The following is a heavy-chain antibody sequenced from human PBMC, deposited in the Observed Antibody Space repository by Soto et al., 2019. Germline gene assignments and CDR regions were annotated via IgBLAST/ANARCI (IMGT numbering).Heavy chain of an antibody. V-gene: IGHV4-59*01. CDR2: IYYSGST. Sequence: PSETLSLTCTVSGGSISSYYWSWIRQPPGKGLEWIGYIYYSGSTNYNAVLKSRVTISVDTYKNQFSLKLSSVAAADTAVYFGARGGQLPPITWFDPWGQGTLVTVSS. CDR1: GGSISSYY. J-gene: IGHJ5*02. D-gene: IGHD6-6*01. CDR3: ARGGQLPPITWFDP.